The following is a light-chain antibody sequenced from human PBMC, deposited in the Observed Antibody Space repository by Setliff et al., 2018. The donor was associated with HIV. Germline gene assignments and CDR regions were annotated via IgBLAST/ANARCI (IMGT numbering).Light chain of an antibody. CDR2: EVN. CDR1: RGDVGAYNY. V-gene: IGLV2-14*01. Sequence: QSVLTQPASVSGSPGQSITISCTGSRGDVGAYNYVSWYQHHPGKAPKLIISEVNKRPSGVSTRFSGSKTGTTASLTISGLQAEDESDYYCTSYTSSSNLVFGGGTKVTGL. CDR3: TSYTSSSNLV. J-gene: IGLJ2*01.